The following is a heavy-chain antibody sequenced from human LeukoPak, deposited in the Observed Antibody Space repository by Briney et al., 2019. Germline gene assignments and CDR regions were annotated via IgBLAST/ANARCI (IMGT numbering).Heavy chain of an antibody. CDR1: GFTFSSYA. D-gene: IGHD1-14*01. Sequence: GGSLRLSCAASGFTFSSYAMSWVRQAPGKGLEWVSGITGGGTTTHHADSVKGRFTISRDNSKNSLYLQMNSLRAEDTAVYYCARGLAPSRISPQGYWGQGTLVTVSS. CDR2: ITGGGTTT. J-gene: IGHJ4*02. V-gene: IGHV3-23*01. CDR3: ARGLAPSRISPQGY.